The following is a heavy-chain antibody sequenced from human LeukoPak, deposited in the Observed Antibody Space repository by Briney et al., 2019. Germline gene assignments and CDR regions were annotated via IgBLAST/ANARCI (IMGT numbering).Heavy chain of an antibody. J-gene: IGHJ4*02. CDR3: ARREVGANFDY. D-gene: IGHD1-26*01. Sequence: PSETLSLTCTVSGGSISSSSYYWGWIRQPPGKGLEWIGSIYYSGSTYYNPSLKSRVAISVDTSKNQFSLKLSSVTAADTDVYYCARREVGANFDYWGQGTLVTVSS. CDR1: GGSISSSSYY. V-gene: IGHV4-39*01. CDR2: IYYSGST.